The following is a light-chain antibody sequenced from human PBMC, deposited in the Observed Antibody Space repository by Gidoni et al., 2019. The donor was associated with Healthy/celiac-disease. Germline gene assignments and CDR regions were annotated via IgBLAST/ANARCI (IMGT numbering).Light chain of an antibody. CDR1: QSVSSY. Sequence: ELVLTQSPAPLSLSPGERATLSCRASQSVSSYLAWYQQKPGQAPRLLIYDASNRATGIPARFSGSGSGTDFTLTISSLEPEDFAVYYGQQRSNWPPLTFGGGTKVEIK. J-gene: IGKJ4*01. V-gene: IGKV3-11*01. CDR3: QQRSNWPPLT. CDR2: DAS.